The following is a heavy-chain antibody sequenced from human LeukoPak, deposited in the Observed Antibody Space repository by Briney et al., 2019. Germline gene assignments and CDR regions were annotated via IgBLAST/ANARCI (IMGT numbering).Heavy chain of an antibody. D-gene: IGHD6-19*01. CDR3: ARVAVAGTEFDY. Sequence: PGRSLRLSCAASGFTFSNYWMSWVRQAPGKGLEWVANIKQDGSEKHYVDSVKGRFTISRDNAKNSLYLQMNGLRADDTAVYFCARVAVAGTEFDYWGQGTLVTVSS. CDR2: IKQDGSEK. CDR1: GFTFSNYW. V-gene: IGHV3-7*04. J-gene: IGHJ4*02.